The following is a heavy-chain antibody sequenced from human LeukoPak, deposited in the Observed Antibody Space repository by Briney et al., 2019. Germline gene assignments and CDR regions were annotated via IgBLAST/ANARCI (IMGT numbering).Heavy chain of an antibody. J-gene: IGHJ4*01. V-gene: IGHV3-33*01. Sequence: PGTSLRLSCEASGFIFNHYALHWVRQAPHKGLEWVAVIWSDGTNRYYADSVKGRFSIFRDDSQKRVFLQMNSLRAEDTAVYYCVRDAQRGFDYSNSLQYWGHGALVTVSS. CDR3: VRDAQRGFDYSNSLQY. CDR2: IWSDGTNR. D-gene: IGHD4-11*01. CDR1: GFIFNHYA.